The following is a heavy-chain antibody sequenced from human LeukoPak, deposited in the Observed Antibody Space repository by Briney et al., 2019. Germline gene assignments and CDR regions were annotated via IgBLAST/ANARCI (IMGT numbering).Heavy chain of an antibody. Sequence: GESLKISCKGSGYSFTSYWIGWVRQMPGKGLEWMGIIYPGDSDTRYSPSFQGQVTISADKSISTAYLQWSSLKAPDTAMYYCARLDGVAVAGTRLYYFDYWGQGTLVTVSS. CDR3: ARLDGVAVAGTRLYYFDY. CDR2: IYPGDSDT. D-gene: IGHD6-19*01. V-gene: IGHV5-51*01. J-gene: IGHJ4*02. CDR1: GYSFTSYW.